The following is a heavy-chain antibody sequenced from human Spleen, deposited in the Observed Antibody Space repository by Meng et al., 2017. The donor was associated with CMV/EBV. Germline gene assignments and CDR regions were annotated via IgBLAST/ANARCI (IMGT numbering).Heavy chain of an antibody. Sequence: SSSSGNYFWTWIRQHPGKGLEWIGYNYFSGNTYYNPSLESRVTISVDTSKNQFSLRLNSVTAADTAVYYCARGVQYYYGSGSPSFKYWGQGTLVTVSS. CDR3: ARGVQYYYGSGSPSFKY. V-gene: IGHV4-31*02. J-gene: IGHJ4*02. CDR1: SSSSGNYF. CDR2: NYFSGNT. D-gene: IGHD3-10*01.